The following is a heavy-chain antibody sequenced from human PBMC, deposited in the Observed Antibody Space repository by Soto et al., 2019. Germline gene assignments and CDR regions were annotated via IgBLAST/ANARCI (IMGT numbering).Heavy chain of an antibody. D-gene: IGHD6-6*01. Sequence: PGESLKISCKGSGYSFTSYWISWVRQMPGKGLEWMGRIDPSDSYTNYSPSFQGQVTISADKSISTAYLQWSSLKASDTAMYYCARLSIAARRVYYYYGMDVWGQGTTVTVSS. CDR1: GYSFTSYW. CDR2: IDPSDSYT. J-gene: IGHJ6*02. V-gene: IGHV5-10-1*04. CDR3: ARLSIAARRVYYYYGMDV.